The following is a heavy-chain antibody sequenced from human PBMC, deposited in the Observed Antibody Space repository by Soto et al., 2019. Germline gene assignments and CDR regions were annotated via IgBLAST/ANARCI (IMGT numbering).Heavy chain of an antibody. CDR1: GYTFTSYY. CDR2: INPSGGST. D-gene: IGHD2-2*01. V-gene: IGHV1-46*01. J-gene: IGHJ6*02. Sequence: GASVKVSCKASGYTFTSYYMHWVRQAPGQGLEWMGIINPSGGSTSYAQKFQGRVTMTRDTSTSTVYMELSSLRSEDTAVYYCAREALPAAMLYYYYGMDVWGQGTTVTVSS. CDR3: AREALPAAMLYYYYGMDV.